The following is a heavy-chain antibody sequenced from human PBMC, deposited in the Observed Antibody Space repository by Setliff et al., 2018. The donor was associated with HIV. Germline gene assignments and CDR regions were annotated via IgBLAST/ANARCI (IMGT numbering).Heavy chain of an antibody. Sequence: SVKVSCKASGGTFRGFGISWVVQAPGQGLEWMGQIIPIFGTPRYAQKFQGRVTITMDTSTSTVYMDLSSLRSEDTAVYYCARDWGIGSLIPYYYMDVWGKGTTVTVSS. CDR2: IIPIFGTP. CDR1: GGTFRGFG. J-gene: IGHJ6*03. V-gene: IGHV1-69*05. CDR3: ARDWGIGSLIPYYYMDV. D-gene: IGHD3-16*01.